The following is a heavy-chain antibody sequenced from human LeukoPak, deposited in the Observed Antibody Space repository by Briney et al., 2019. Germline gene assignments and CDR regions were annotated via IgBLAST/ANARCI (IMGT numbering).Heavy chain of an antibody. V-gene: IGHV4-59*01. CDR1: GGSISSYY. D-gene: IGHD4-17*01. J-gene: IGHJ3*02. CDR3: ARFQAVYYGEEVDAFDI. CDR2: IYYSGST. Sequence: SETLSLTCTVSGGSISSYYWSWIRQPPGKGLEWIGYIYYSGSTNYNPSLKSRVTISVDTSKNQFSLKLSSVTAADTAVYYCARFQAVYYGEEVDAFDIWGQGTMVTVSS.